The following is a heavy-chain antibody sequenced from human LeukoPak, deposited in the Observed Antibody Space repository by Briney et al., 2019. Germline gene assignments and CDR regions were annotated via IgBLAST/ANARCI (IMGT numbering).Heavy chain of an antibody. CDR3: ARDIRSSYFDC. CDR1: GFNFKNYG. CDR2: TWYDGSKQ. J-gene: IGHJ4*02. Sequence: PGRSLRLSCAASGFNFKNYGMHWVRQAPDKGLEWAAVTWYDGSKQYYADSVKGRFTISRDNSKNMLYLQINSLRVEDTAVYYCARDIRSSYFDCWGQGTLVTVSS. V-gene: IGHV3-33*01. D-gene: IGHD6-19*01.